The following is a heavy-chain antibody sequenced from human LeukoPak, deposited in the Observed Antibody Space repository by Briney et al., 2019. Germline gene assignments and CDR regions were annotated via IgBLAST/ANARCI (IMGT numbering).Heavy chain of an antibody. CDR3: ARGGVPAAVGYWFDP. CDR1: GYTLTAYY. J-gene: IGHJ5*02. CDR2: IIPILGIA. D-gene: IGHD2-2*01. Sequence: GASVKVSCKASGYTLTAYYLHWVRQAPGQGLEWMGRIIPILGIANYAQKFQGRVTITADKSTSTAYMELSSLRSEDTAVYYCARGGVPAAVGYWFDPWGQGTLVTVSS. V-gene: IGHV1-69*04.